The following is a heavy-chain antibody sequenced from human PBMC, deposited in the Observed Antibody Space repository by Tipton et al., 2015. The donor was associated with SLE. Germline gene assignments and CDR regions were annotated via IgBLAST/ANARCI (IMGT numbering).Heavy chain of an antibody. CDR2: IHHSGST. CDR1: GGSISSGYY. V-gene: IGHV4-38-2*02. D-gene: IGHD6-19*01. J-gene: IGHJ4*02. Sequence: TLSLTCTVSGGSISSGYYWGWIRQPPGKGLEWIGSIHHSGSTYYNPSLKSRVTISVDTSKNQFSLKLSSVTAADTAVYYCARDQAVAGSYYFDYWGQGTLVTVSS. CDR3: ARDQAVAGSYYFDY.